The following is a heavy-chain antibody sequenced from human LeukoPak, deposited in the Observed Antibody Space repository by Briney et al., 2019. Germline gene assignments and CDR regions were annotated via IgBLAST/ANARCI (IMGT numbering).Heavy chain of an antibody. V-gene: IGHV4-39*07. CDR2: IYYSGST. J-gene: IGHJ6*03. CDR1: GGSISRSSYY. CDR3: ATSYHYYYMDV. Sequence: SETLSLTCTVYGGSISRSSYYWGWIRQPPGKGLEWIGSIYYSGSTYYNPSLKSRVTISVDTSKNQFSLKLSSVTAADTAVYYCATSYHYYYMDVWGKGTTVTISS.